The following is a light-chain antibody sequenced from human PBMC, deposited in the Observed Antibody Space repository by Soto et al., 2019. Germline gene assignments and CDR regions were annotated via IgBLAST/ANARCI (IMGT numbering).Light chain of an antibody. CDR1: QSVTSNS. V-gene: IGKV3-20*01. Sequence: EIVLTQSPGTLSLSPGERATLSCRASQSVTSNSLAWYQQKPGQAPRLLIFSASSRATGIPDRFSGSESGTDFTLTISRLEPEDFAVYYCHQYGSSPWTFVQGTKVEIK. J-gene: IGKJ1*01. CDR2: SAS. CDR3: HQYGSSPWT.